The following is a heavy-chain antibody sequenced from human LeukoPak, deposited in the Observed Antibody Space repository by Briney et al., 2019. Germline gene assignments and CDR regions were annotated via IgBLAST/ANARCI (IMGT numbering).Heavy chain of an antibody. CDR2: ISYDGSNK. V-gene: IGHV3-30*18. CDR3: AKPRGFAELLYDY. J-gene: IGHJ4*02. D-gene: IGHD3-10*01. CDR1: GITFSSYG. Sequence: GGSLRLSCAASGITFSSYGMHWVRQAPGKGLEWVAVISYDGSNKYYADFVKGRLTISRDNSKNTLYLQMSSLRAEDTAVYYCAKPRGFAELLYDYWGQGTLVTVSS.